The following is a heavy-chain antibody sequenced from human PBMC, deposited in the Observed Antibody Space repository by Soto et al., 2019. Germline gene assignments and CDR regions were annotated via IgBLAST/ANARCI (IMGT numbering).Heavy chain of an antibody. CDR3: ARDRKPYCAGDCYSYYFDY. D-gene: IGHD2-21*02. Sequence: QVQLVQSGAEVKKPGASVKVSCKASGYTFTTYGISWVRQAPGQGLEWMGWINTANGNTNFAQNFQGRVTMTTDTSTTTAYMELRSLRSDDTDVYYCARDRKPYCAGDCYSYYFDYWGQGSLVTVSS. J-gene: IGHJ4*02. CDR2: INTANGNT. CDR1: GYTFTTYG. V-gene: IGHV1-18*01.